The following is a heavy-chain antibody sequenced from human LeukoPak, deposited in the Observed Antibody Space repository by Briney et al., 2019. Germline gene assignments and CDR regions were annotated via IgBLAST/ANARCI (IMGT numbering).Heavy chain of an antibody. D-gene: IGHD3-10*01. V-gene: IGHV4-34*01. Sequence: NPSETLSLTCAVYGVSFSGYYWSWLRQPPGKGLEWIGEIDHSGSTNYNPSLKSRVTISVDTSKNQFSLKLSSVTAADTAVYYCARGRAAYYYGSGSYYREPRNWFDPWGQGTLVTVSS. CDR3: ARGRAAYYYGSGSYYREPRNWFDP. J-gene: IGHJ5*02. CDR2: IDHSGST. CDR1: GVSFSGYY.